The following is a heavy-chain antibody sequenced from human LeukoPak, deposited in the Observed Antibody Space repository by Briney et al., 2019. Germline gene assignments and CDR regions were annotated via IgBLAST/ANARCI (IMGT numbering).Heavy chain of an antibody. CDR3: ARDPIVGATTVHWFDP. CDR2: IIPILGIA. V-gene: IGHV1-69*04. Sequence: SVTVSCKASGGTFSSYAISWVRQAPGQGLEWMGRIIPILGIANYAQKFQGRVTITADKSKSTAYMELSSLGSEDTAVYYWARDPIVGATTVHWFDPWGQGTLVTVSS. J-gene: IGHJ5*02. D-gene: IGHD1-26*01. CDR1: GGTFSSYA.